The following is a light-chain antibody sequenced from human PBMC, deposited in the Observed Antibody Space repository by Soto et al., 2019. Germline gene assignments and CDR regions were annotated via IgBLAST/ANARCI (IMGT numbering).Light chain of an antibody. J-gene: IGKJ3*01. Sequence: DIVMTQSPDSLAVSLGERATINCKSSQSILYNSNNLNYLAWYQQKTGQPPKLLIYWASTRESGVPARFSGNVSGTDFTLTISSLQAEDVAVYYCQQYYSGPPFTFGAGTKVNIK. CDR3: QQYYSGPPFT. CDR2: WAS. CDR1: QSILYNSNNLNY. V-gene: IGKV4-1*01.